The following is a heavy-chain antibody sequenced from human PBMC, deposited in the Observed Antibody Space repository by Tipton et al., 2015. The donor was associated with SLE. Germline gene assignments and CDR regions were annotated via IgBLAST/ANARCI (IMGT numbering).Heavy chain of an antibody. V-gene: IGHV3-30*04. D-gene: IGHD4-23*01. CDR3: ARVTHAGAFDI. J-gene: IGHJ3*02. CDR2: ISYDGSNK. CDR1: GFTFSSYA. Sequence: SLRLSCAASGFTFSSYAMHWVRQAPGKGPEWVAVISYDGSNKYYADSVKGRFTISRDNSKNTLYLQMNSLRAEDTAVYYCARVTHAGAFDIWGQGTMVTVSS.